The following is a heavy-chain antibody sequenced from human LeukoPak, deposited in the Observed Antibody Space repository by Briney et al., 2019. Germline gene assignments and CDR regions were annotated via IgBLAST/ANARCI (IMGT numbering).Heavy chain of an antibody. CDR3: AREERGHLVGY. CDR2: IYRDGST. J-gene: IGHJ4*02. Sequence: GGSLRLSCAAFGFTVSSDYMNWVRQAPGKGLEWVSVIYRDGSTYYADSVKGRFTISRDNSKNTLSLQMNSLRSDDTAVYYCAREERGHLVGYWGQGTLV. V-gene: IGHV3-53*05. CDR1: GFTVSSDY. D-gene: IGHD6-6*01.